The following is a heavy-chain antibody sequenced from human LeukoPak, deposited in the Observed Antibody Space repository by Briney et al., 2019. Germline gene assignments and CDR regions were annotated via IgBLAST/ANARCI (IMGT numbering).Heavy chain of an antibody. V-gene: IGHV1-3*01. CDR1: GYTFTSYA. J-gene: IGHJ4*02. D-gene: IGHD5-18*01. Sequence: ASVEVSCKASGYTFTSYAMHWVRQAPGQRLEWMGWINAGNGNTKYSQKFQGRVTITRDTSASTAYMELRSLRSEDTAVYYCASWDSYGFFDYWGQGNLVTVSP. CDR3: ASWDSYGFFDY. CDR2: INAGNGNT.